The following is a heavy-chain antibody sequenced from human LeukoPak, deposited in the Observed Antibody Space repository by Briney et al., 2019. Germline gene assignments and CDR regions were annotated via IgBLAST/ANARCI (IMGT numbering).Heavy chain of an antibody. Sequence: GGSLRLSCAASGFTFSNYAMSWVRQAPGKGLECVSAICCGSDRTNYGRSVKGRFTISRDNSKNTLYLQMNSLRADDTAVYYCAKDQAGYNFWSDPWGQGTLVTVSS. CDR1: GFTFSNYA. V-gene: IGHV3-23*01. CDR2: ICCGSDRT. CDR3: AKDQAGYNFWSDP. D-gene: IGHD3-3*01. J-gene: IGHJ5*02.